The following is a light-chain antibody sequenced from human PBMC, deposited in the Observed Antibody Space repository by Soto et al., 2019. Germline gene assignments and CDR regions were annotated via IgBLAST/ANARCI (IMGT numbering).Light chain of an antibody. CDR1: SSNIGENY. CDR2: END. J-gene: IGLJ2*01. V-gene: IGLV1-51*02. CDR3: GTWDSSLSAEV. Sequence: QSVLTQPPSLSAAPGQKVTISCSGSSSNIGENYVSWYNQVPGTAPKLIISENDKRPSGIPDRFSGSKSGTSATLGITGLQTGDEADYYCGTWDSSLSAEVFGGGTQLTVL.